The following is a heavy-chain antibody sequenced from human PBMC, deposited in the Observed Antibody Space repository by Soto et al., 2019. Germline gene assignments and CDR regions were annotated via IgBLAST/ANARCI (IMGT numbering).Heavy chain of an antibody. CDR3: ARAGGSSPIDY. CDR1: GGSFSGYY. D-gene: IGHD6-6*01. Sequence: QVQLQQWGAGLLKPSETLSLTCAVYGGSFSGYYWSWIRQPPGKGLEWIGEINHSGSTNYNPSLKSRVTISVDKSKNQFSLKLSSVTAADTAVYYCARAGGSSPIDYWGQGTLVTVSS. J-gene: IGHJ4*02. V-gene: IGHV4-34*01. CDR2: INHSGST.